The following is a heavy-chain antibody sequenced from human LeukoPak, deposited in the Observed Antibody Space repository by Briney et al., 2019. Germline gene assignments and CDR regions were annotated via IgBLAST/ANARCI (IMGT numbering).Heavy chain of an antibody. CDR2: ISSSGSTI. CDR1: GFTFSSYE. V-gene: IGHV3-48*03. D-gene: IGHD5-12*01. Sequence: QPGGSPRLXCAASGFTFSSYEMNWVRQAPGKGLEWVSYISSSGSTIYYADSVKGRFTISRDNAKNSLYLQMNSLRAEDTAVYYCARRRGYMDAWGKGTTVTVSS. J-gene: IGHJ6*03. CDR3: ARRRGYMDA.